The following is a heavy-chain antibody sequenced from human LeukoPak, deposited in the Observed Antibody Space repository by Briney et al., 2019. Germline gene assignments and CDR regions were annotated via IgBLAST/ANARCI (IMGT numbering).Heavy chain of an antibody. CDR1: GYSFSKYW. CDR3: ARGPGGVTHFDY. V-gene: IGHV5-10-1*01. D-gene: IGHD3-16*01. Sequence: GESLKISCKGSGYSFSKYWIGWVRQMPGKGLEWMGRIDPSDSYTNYSPSFQGHVTISADKSISTAYLQWSSLKASDTAMYYCARGPGGVTHFDYWGQGTLVTVSS. J-gene: IGHJ4*02. CDR2: IDPSDSYT.